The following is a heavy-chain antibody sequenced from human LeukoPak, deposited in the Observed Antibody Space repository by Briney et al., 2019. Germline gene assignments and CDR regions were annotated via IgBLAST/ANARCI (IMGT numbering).Heavy chain of an antibody. Sequence: SVKVSCRASGGTFSSYAISWVRQAPGQGLEWMGGIIPIFGTANYAQKFQGRVTITTDESTSTAYMELSRLRSEDTAVYYCASGYDSSGNDLWGQGTLVTVSS. CDR3: ASGYDSSGNDL. V-gene: IGHV1-69*05. J-gene: IGHJ5*02. CDR1: GGTFSSYA. CDR2: IIPIFGTA. D-gene: IGHD3-22*01.